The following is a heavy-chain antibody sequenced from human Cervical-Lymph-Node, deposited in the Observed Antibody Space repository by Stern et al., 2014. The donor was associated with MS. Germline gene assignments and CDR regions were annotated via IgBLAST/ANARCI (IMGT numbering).Heavy chain of an antibody. Sequence: QVQLQESGPGLVKPSQTLSLTCTVSGGPISSGTYYWSWIRQPAGKGLEWLGRIYTSGSTDYTSSLKIRVTISVDMSTNQLSLRLTHVTAADTAVYYCARGRNGFGYDSWGQGTLATVSP. CDR2: IYTSGST. CDR3: ARGRNGFGYDS. J-gene: IGHJ4*02. D-gene: IGHD2-15*01. V-gene: IGHV4-61*02. CDR1: GGPISSGTYY.